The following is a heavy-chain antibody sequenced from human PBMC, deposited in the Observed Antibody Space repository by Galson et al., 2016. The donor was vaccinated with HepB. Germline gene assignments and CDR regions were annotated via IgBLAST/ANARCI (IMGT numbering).Heavy chain of an antibody. D-gene: IGHD1-26*01. Sequence: PLSLTCSVSGASISSGTYYWTWIRQHPGKGLEWIAYIYYSGSAYYNPSLKTRTTVSVDTAKNQFSLTLRSVTAADTGVYYCARNRRGWANWLDLWGQGALVTVSS. CDR3: ARNRRGWANWLDL. CDR2: IYYSGSA. V-gene: IGHV4-31*03. J-gene: IGHJ5*02. CDR1: GASISSGTYY.